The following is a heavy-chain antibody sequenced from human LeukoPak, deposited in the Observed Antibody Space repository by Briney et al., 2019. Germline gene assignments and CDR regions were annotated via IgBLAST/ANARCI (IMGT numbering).Heavy chain of an antibody. CDR1: GYTFTGYY. V-gene: IGHV1-2*02. CDR3: AGEGRFTEEFDY. J-gene: IGHJ4*02. CDR2: INPNSGGT. Sequence: GASVKVSCKASGYTFTGYYMHWVRQAPGHGLEWMGWINPNSGGTNYAQKFQGRVTMTRDTSISTAYMERSRLRSDETAVCYCAGEGRFTEEFDYWGQGTLVPVSS.